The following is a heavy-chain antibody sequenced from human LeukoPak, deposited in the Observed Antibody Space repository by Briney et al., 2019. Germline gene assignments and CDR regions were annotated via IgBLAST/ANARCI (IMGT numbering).Heavy chain of an antibody. CDR2: ISGSGART. J-gene: IGHJ5*01. Sequence: GGSLRLSCAASGFTFSSYAMNWVRQAPGKGLEWVSGISGSGARTHYADSVKGRFTISRDNSKNTLYVQMNSLRAEDTAVYYCAKDSYYDILTGYYDSWGQGTLVTVSS. CDR1: GFTFSSYA. CDR3: AKDSYYDILTGYYDS. D-gene: IGHD3-9*01. V-gene: IGHV3-23*01.